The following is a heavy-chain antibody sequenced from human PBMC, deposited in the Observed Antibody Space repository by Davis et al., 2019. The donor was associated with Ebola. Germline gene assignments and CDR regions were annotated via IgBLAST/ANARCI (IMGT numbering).Heavy chain of an antibody. CDR1: GFIFSNYA. V-gene: IGHV3-23*01. J-gene: IGHJ4*02. Sequence: GGSLRLSCAASGFIFSNYAMNWVRQAPGKGLEWVSFVSGGGDYTHHADSVKGRFTISRDNSKNTLYLQMNSLRAEDTALYFCAKRARGYSYGTFDNWGQGTLVTVSS. CDR3: AKRARGYSYGTFDN. D-gene: IGHD5-18*01. CDR2: VSGGGDYT.